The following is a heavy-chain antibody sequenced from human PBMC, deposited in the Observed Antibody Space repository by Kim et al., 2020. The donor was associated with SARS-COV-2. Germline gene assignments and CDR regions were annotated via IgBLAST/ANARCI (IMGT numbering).Heavy chain of an antibody. Sequence: GSGSTTYYADSVKGRFTISRDNSKNTVYLQMNSQRAEDTAVYYCAKTASGWGQGTLVTVSS. V-gene: IGHV3-23*01. CDR3: AKTASG. J-gene: IGHJ4*02. CDR2: GSGSTT.